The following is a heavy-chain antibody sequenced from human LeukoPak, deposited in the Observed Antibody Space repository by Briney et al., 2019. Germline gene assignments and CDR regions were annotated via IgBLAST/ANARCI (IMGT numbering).Heavy chain of an antibody. CDR1: GGSFSGYY. Sequence: PSETLSLTCAVYGGSFSGYYWSWIRQPPGKGLEWIGEINHSGSTNYNPSLKSRVTMSVDTSKNQFSLKLSSVTAADTAVYYCARGAMARGNYFDYWGQGTLVTVSS. CDR3: ARGAMARGNYFDY. J-gene: IGHJ4*02. CDR2: INHSGST. V-gene: IGHV4-34*01. D-gene: IGHD5-18*01.